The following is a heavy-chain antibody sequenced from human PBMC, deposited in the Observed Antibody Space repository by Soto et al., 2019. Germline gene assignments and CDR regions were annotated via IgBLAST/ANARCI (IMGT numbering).Heavy chain of an antibody. V-gene: IGHV3-64D*06. CDR3: VTADCSGGSCSGAFDI. CDR2: ISSNGGST. D-gene: IGHD2-15*01. CDR1: GFTFSSYA. J-gene: IGHJ3*02. Sequence: GESLKISCSASGFTFSSYAMHWVRQAPGKGLEYVSAISSNGGSTYYADSVKGRFTISRDNSKNTLYLQMSSLRAEDTAVYYCVTADCSGGSCSGAFDIWGQGTMVTVSS.